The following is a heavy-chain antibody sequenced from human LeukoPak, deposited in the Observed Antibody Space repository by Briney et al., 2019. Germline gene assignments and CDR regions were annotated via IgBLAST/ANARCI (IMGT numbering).Heavy chain of an antibody. Sequence: GGSLRLSCAASGFTFSAFAMSWVRQAPGKGLEWVSTVTGGSPSTYYADSVKARFTISRDNSKNTLYLQMSGLRAEDTAVYYCVKGRISEDGLDFWGQGTLVTVSS. CDR3: VKGRISEDGLDF. CDR2: VTGGSPST. V-gene: IGHV3-23*01. D-gene: IGHD6-13*01. CDR1: GFTFSAFA. J-gene: IGHJ4*02.